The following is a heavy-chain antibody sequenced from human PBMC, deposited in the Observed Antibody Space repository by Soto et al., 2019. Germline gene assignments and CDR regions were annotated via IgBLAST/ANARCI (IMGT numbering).Heavy chain of an antibody. CDR3: ARGEITIFGVVIAHDAFDI. CDR2: IYYSGST. J-gene: IGHJ3*02. V-gene: IGHV4-59*08. D-gene: IGHD3-3*01. CDR1: GGSISSYY. Sequence: SETLSLTCTVSGGSISSYYWSWIRQPPGKGLEWIGYIYYSGSTNYNPSLKSRVTISVDTSKNQFSLKLSSVTAADTAVYYCARGEITIFGVVIAHDAFDIWGQGTMVTVSS.